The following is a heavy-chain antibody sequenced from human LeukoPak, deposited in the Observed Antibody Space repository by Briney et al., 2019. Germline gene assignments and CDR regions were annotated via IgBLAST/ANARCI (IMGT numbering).Heavy chain of an antibody. CDR2: IRSKANSYAT. V-gene: IGHV3-73*01. J-gene: IGHJ4*02. CDR1: GFTFSGSA. Sequence: GGSLRLSWAASGFTFSGSAMHWVRQASGKGLEWGGRIRSKANSYATAYAASVKGRFTISRDDSKNTAYLQMNSLKTEDTAVYYCSGRAAADFDYWGQGTLVTVSS. CDR3: SGRAAADFDY. D-gene: IGHD6-13*01.